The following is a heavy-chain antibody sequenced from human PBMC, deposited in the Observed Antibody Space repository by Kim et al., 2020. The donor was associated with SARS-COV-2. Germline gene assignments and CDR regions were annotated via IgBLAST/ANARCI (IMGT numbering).Heavy chain of an antibody. Sequence: SETLSLTCTVSGGSISSGGYYWSWIRQHPGKGLEWIGYIYYSGSTYYNPSLKSRVTISVDTSKNQFSLKLSSVTAADTAVYYCASGTVVKVPDAFDIWGQGTMVTVSS. CDR1: GGSISSGGYY. D-gene: IGHD2-15*01. J-gene: IGHJ3*02. CDR2: IYYSGST. CDR3: ASGTVVKVPDAFDI. V-gene: IGHV4-31*03.